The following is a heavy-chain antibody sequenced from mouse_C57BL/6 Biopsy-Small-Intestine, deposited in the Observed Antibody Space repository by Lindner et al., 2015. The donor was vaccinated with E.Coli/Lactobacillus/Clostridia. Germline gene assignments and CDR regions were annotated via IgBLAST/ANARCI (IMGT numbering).Heavy chain of an antibody. J-gene: IGHJ4*01. Sequence: VQLQESGPGQVQASQSLSITCTVSGFLLTSYGVHWVRQSPGKGLEWLGVIWRGGSTDYNAAFKTRLSITKDNSKSQVFLKLNSLQTDDTARYYCARIYDGYYVEFDYAMDYWGQGTSVTVSS. CDR2: IWRGGST. CDR1: GFLLTSYG. D-gene: IGHD2-3*01. CDR3: ARIYDGYYVEFDYAMDY. V-gene: IGHV2-5*01.